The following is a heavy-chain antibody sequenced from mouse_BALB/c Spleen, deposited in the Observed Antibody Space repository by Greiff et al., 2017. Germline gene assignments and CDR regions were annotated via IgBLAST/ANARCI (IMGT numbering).Heavy chain of an antibody. J-gene: IGHJ3*01. CDR1: GFNIKDTY. Sequence: EVQLQQSGAELVKPGASVKLSCTASGFNIKDTYMHWVKQRPEQGLEWIGRIDPANGNTKYDPKFQGKATITADTSSNTAYLQLSSLTSEDTAVYYCAYNYGFAYWGQGTLVTVSA. D-gene: IGHD1-3*01. CDR2: IDPANGNT. V-gene: IGHV14-3*02. CDR3: AYNYGFAY.